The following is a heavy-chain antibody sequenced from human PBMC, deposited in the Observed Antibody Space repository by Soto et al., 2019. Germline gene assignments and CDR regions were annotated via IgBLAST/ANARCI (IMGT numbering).Heavy chain of an antibody. Sequence: SETLSLTCTVSGGSVSSGSYYWSWIRQPPGKGLEWIGYIYYSGSTNYNPSLKSRVTISVDTSKNQFSLKLSSVTAADTAVYYCAGLIAAAGTFDYWGQGTLVTVSS. V-gene: IGHV4-61*01. D-gene: IGHD6-13*01. CDR2: IYYSGST. J-gene: IGHJ4*02. CDR3: AGLIAAAGTFDY. CDR1: GGSVSSGSYY.